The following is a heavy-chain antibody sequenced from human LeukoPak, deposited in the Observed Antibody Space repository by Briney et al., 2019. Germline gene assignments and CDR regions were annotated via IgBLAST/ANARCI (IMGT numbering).Heavy chain of an antibody. V-gene: IGHV3-23*01. D-gene: IGHD4-17*01. CDR2: IKGSGSFT. J-gene: IGHJ3*01. Sequence: PGGSLRHSCAASGFTFSSYSMNWVRQAPGRGLEWVSAIKGSGSFTKYADSVTGRFTISRDNSKNMLYLQMSSLTADDTAIYYCARDPNGDYIGAFDFGGQGTMVTVSS. CDR1: GFTFSSYS. CDR3: ARDPNGDYIGAFDF.